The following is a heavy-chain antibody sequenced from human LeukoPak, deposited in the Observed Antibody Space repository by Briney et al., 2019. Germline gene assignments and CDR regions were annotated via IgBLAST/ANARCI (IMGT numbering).Heavy chain of an antibody. CDR2: ISGSGGST. D-gene: IGHD6-13*01. V-gene: IGHV3-23*01. CDR3: ASRGSSSWPIFDY. Sequence: GGPLRLSCAASGFTFSSYAMSWVRQAPGKGLEWVSAISGSGGSTYYADSVKGRFTISRDNSKNTLYLQMNSLRAEDTAVYYCASRGSSSWPIFDYWGQGTLVTVSS. J-gene: IGHJ4*02. CDR1: GFTFSSYA.